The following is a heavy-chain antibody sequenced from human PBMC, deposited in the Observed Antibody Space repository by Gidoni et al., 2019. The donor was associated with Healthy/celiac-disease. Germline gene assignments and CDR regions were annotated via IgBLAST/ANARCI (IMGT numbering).Heavy chain of an antibody. D-gene: IGHD6-6*01. CDR2: ISWNSGSI. J-gene: IGHJ4*02. Sequence: EVQLVESGGGLVQPGRSLRLSCAASGFTFDDYAMHWVRQAQGKGLEWVSGISWNSGSIGYADSVKGRFTISRDNAKNSLYLQMNSLRAEDTALYYCAKDRDSSSSPHFDYWGQGTLVTVSS. CDR1: GFTFDDYA. CDR3: AKDRDSSSSPHFDY. V-gene: IGHV3-9*01.